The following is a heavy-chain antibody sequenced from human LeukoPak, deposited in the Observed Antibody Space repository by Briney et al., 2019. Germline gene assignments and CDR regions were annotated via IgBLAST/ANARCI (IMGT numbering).Heavy chain of an antibody. V-gene: IGHV3-30-3*01. D-gene: IGHD3-22*01. CDR3: AREYYYDSSGYYPHYYYYGLDV. Sequence: GGSLRLSCAASGFTFRSYAMNWVSQAPGKWMEWVAVISYDGSNKYYADSVKGRFTISRDKSKNTLYLQMNSLRAEDTAVYYCAREYYYDSSGYYPHYYYYGLDVWGLGTTVTVSS. J-gene: IGHJ6*02. CDR1: GFTFRSYA. CDR2: ISYDGSNK.